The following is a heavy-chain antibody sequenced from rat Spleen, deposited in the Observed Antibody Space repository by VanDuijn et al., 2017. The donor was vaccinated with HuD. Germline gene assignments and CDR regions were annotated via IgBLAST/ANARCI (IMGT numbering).Heavy chain of an antibody. D-gene: IGHD1-2*01. CDR2: ISYEGSST. Sequence: EVQLVESGGGLVQPGRSLKLSCAASGFTFSDYYMAWVRQAPKKGLEWVASISYEGSSTYYGDSVKGRFTISRENAKSTLYLQMNSLRSEDTATYYCARHDYSSYIPLYWYFDFWGPGTMVTVSS. CDR1: GFTFSDYY. V-gene: IGHV5-22*01. CDR3: ARHDYSSYIPLYWYFDF. J-gene: IGHJ1*01.